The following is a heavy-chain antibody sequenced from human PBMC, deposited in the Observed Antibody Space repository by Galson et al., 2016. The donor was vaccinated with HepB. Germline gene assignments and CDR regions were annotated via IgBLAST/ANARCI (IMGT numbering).Heavy chain of an antibody. J-gene: IGHJ4*02. Sequence: SLRLSCAASGFIFSNFGFHWVRQAPGKGLEWVAVISYDGSNKHYADSAKGRFTISRDNSKNTLYLQMNSLRAEDTAVYYCAKERRDYYDSSGNSDYWGQGTLVTVSS. D-gene: IGHD3-22*01. V-gene: IGHV3-30*18. CDR3: AKERRDYYDSSGNSDY. CDR1: GFIFSNFG. CDR2: ISYDGSNK.